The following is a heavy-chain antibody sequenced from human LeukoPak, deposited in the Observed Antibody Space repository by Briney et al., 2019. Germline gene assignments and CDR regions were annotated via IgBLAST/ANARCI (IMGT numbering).Heavy chain of an antibody. CDR1: GGSISSSSYY. D-gene: IGHD4-17*01. Sequence: SETLSLTCTVSGGSISSSSYYWGWIRQPPGKGLEWIGSIYYSGSTHYNPSLKSRVTISVDTSKNQFSLKLSSVTAADTAVYYCARGSYGDYVGYWGQGTLVTVSS. V-gene: IGHV4-39*01. CDR2: IYYSGST. J-gene: IGHJ4*02. CDR3: ARGSYGDYVGY.